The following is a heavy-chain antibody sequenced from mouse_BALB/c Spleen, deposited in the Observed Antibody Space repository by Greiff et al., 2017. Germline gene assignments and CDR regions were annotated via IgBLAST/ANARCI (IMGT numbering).Heavy chain of an antibody. D-gene: IGHD2-14*01. CDR3: ARGYYRYGAY. J-gene: IGHJ3*01. Sequence: EVQGVESGPGLVKPSQSLSLTCTVTGYSITSDYAWNWIRQFPGNKLEWMGYISYSGSTSYNPSLKSRISITRDTSKNQFFLQLNSVTTEDTATYYCARGYYRYGAYWGQGTLVTVSA. CDR1: GYSITSDYA. V-gene: IGHV3-2*02. CDR2: ISYSGST.